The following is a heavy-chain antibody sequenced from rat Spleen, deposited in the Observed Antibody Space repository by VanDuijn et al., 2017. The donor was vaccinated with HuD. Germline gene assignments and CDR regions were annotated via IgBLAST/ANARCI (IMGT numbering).Heavy chain of an antibody. CDR3: SRRGVLTTTFDH. CDR2: LWDDGST. V-gene: IGHV2-1*01. Sequence: QVQLKESGPGLVQPSQTLSLTCTVSGFSLTSSGVHWFRQPPGKGLEWLGGLWDDGSTDYNSALKSRLSISRDTSKSQVFLKMNSLQTDDTAIYFCSRRGVLTTTFDHWGQGTLVAVSS. J-gene: IGHJ3*01. CDR1: GFSLTSSG. D-gene: IGHD1-10*01.